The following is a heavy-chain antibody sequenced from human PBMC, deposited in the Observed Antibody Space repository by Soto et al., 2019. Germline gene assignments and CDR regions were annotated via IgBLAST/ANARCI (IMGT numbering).Heavy chain of an antibody. CDR2: MGGSVRST. CDR1: RFTFSCYA. CDR3: AKDLPGELLSPCFDA. Sequence: GGSLRLSCVASRFTFSCYAMTWVRHALGKGLEWDSAMGGSVRSTYYTDTVKGRFTLSRDNSQSTLYLQMTSLRAEDIALYFCAKDLPGELLSPCFDAWGAGTLVTVS. V-gene: IGHV3-23*01. D-gene: IGHD3-10*01. J-gene: IGHJ5*02.